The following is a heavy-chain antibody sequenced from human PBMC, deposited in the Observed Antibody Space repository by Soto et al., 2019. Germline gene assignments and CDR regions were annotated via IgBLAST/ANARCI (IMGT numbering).Heavy chain of an antibody. CDR2: ISWNSGNI. J-gene: IGHJ4*02. Sequence: EVQLVESGGGLVQPGRSLTLSCGASGFTFDDYAMHWVRQAPGKGLEWVSSISWNSGNIGYADSVKGRFIISRDNAKNSLYLQMNSLRPEDTALYYCAKGSSTTNFSYFDYWGQGTLVTVSS. CDR3: AKGSSTTNFSYFDY. V-gene: IGHV3-9*01. D-gene: IGHD2-2*01. CDR1: GFTFDDYA.